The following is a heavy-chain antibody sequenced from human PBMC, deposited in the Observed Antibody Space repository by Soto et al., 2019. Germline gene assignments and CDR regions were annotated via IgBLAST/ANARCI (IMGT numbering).Heavy chain of an antibody. CDR1: GFTFSSHS. Sequence: GGSLRLSCAASGFTFSSHSINWVRQAPGKGLEWVSYISGSGATKYYADSVKGRFTISRDNARNSLYLQMSSLSDEDTAVYYCARAIRGFSYVVDYWGQGTLVTVS. CDR3: ARAIRGFSYVVDY. D-gene: IGHD5-18*01. CDR2: ISGSGATK. V-gene: IGHV3-48*02. J-gene: IGHJ4*02.